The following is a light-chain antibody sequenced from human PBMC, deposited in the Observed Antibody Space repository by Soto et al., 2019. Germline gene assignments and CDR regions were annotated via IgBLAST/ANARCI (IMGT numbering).Light chain of an antibody. CDR2: GTS. J-gene: IGKJ1*01. V-gene: IGKV3-20*01. Sequence: EIVVTQSPGTLSLSPGERATLSCRASQSVSSRHLAWYQQKPGQAPMLLIYGTSNRATGIPDRFSGSGSGPDFSLIISRLEPEDFAVYYCQYYCSSPLTFGEGTKVEI. CDR1: QSVSSRH. CDR3: QYYCSSPLT.